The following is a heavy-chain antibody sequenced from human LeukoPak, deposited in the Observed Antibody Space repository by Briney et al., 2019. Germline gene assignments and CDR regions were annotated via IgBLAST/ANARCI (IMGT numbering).Heavy chain of an antibody. CDR2: IKQDGSEK. CDR1: GFTFSSYW. J-gene: IGHJ6*02. V-gene: IGHV3-7*01. D-gene: IGHD3-10*01. CDR3: AREELSYYYYGMDV. Sequence: GGSLRLSCAASGFTFSSYWMSWVRQAPGKGLEWVANIKQDGSEKYYVDSVKGRFTISRDNAKSSLYLQMNSLRAEDTAVYYCAREELSYYYYGMDVWGQGTTVTVSS.